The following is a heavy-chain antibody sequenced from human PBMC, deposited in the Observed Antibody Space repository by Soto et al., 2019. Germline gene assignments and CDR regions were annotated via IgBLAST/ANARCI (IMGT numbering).Heavy chain of an antibody. Sequence: QVTLKESGPVLVKPTETLTLTCSVSGCSLSNARMGVNWIRQPPGKALEWLAHIVSNDETSYSSSLKSRLTIAKDTSKSQVVLAMNDMDPSDTATYYGARIGAMSNWDGMDVWCHGTTVAVSS. V-gene: IGHV2-26*01. D-gene: IGHD1-1*01. CDR1: GCSLSNARMG. CDR2: IVSNDET. J-gene: IGHJ6*02. CDR3: ARIGAMSNWDGMDV.